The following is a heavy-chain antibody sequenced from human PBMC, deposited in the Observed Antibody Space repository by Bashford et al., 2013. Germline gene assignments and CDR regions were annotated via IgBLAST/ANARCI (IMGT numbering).Heavy chain of an antibody. Sequence: GESLKISCKGSGYSFTSYWISWVRQMPGKGLEWMGRIDPSDSYTNYSPSFQGHVTISADKSISTAYLQWSSLKASDTAMYYCARRAHLWFGETQEDYWGQGTLVTVSS. CDR3: ARRAHLWFGETQEDY. CDR2: IDPSDSYT. D-gene: IGHD3-10*01. CDR1: GYSFTSYW. V-gene: IGHV5-10-1*01. J-gene: IGHJ4*02.